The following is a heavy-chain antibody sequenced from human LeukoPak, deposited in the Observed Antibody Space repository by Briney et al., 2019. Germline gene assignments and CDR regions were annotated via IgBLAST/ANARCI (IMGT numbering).Heavy chain of an antibody. J-gene: IGHJ6*02. D-gene: IGHD3-3*01. CDR2: IYYTGST. Sequence: SETLSLTCTVSGGSITTYYWSWIRQPPGKGLEWIAYIYYTGSTNCNPSLNSRVTISVDTSKNQFSLKLNSLTAADTAVYYCAIDTPFGVVIMVEDYYGMDVWGQGTTVTVSS. CDR1: GGSITTYY. V-gene: IGHV4-59*01. CDR3: AIDTPFGVVIMVEDYYGMDV.